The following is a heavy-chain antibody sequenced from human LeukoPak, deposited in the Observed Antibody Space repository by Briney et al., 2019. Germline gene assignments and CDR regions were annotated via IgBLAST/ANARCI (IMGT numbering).Heavy chain of an antibody. D-gene: IGHD2-15*01. V-gene: IGHV3-30*18. Sequence: GGSLRLSCAASGFTFSSYGMHWVRQASGKGLEWVAVISYDGSNKYYADSVKGRFTISRDNSKNTLYLQMNSLRAEDTAVYYCAKRVRRCSGGSCYSGDAFDIWGQGTMVTVSS. CDR2: ISYDGSNK. CDR1: GFTFSSYG. J-gene: IGHJ3*02. CDR3: AKRVRRCSGGSCYSGDAFDI.